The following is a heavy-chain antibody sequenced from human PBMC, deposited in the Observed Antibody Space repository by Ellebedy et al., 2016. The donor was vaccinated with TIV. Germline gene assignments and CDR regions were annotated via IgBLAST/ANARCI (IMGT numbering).Heavy chain of an antibody. D-gene: IGHD2-15*01. CDR1: GGSISSSNW. J-gene: IGHJ6*02. CDR3: ARASVVAAILYYYYGMDV. V-gene: IGHV4-4*02. CDR2: IYHSGGT. Sequence: SETLSLXCAVSGGSISSSNWWRWVRQPPGKGLEWIGEIYHSGGTNYNPSLKSRVTISVDKSKNQFSLKLSSVTAADTAVYYCARASVVAAILYYYYGMDVWGQGTTVTVSS.